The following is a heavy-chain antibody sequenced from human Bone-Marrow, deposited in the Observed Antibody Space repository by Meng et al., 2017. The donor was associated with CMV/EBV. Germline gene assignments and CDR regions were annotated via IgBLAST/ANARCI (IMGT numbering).Heavy chain of an antibody. V-gene: IGHV3-21*01. J-gene: IGHJ6*02. CDR3: ARHYYGSGSYYTYYYYYGMDV. CDR2: ISSRSSYK. D-gene: IGHD3-10*01. Sequence: GESLKISCAVSGFTFSSYSMTWVRQAPGKGLEWVSSISSRSSYKYYADSVKGRFTISRDNAKNSLYLQMNSLRAEDTAVYYCARHYYGSGSYYTYYYYYGMDVWGQGTTVTVSS. CDR1: GFTFSSYS.